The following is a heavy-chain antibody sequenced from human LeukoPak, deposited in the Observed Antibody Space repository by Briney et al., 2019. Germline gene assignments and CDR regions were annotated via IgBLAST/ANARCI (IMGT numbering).Heavy chain of an antibody. V-gene: IGHV3-74*01. D-gene: IGHD3-10*01. CDR1: GFTFRSYA. CDR3: ARAGNYYGSGSFYAKIDS. CDR2: VKSDGSST. J-gene: IGHJ4*02. Sequence: GGSLRLSCAASGFTFRSYAMHWVRQAPGKGLAWVSRVKSDGSSTSYADSVKGRFTISRDNSKNTLYLQMNSLRTDDAAVYYCARAGNYYGSGSFYAKIDSWGQGTLVTVSS.